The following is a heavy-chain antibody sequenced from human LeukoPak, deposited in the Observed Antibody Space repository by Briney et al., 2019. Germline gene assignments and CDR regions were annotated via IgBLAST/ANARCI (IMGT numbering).Heavy chain of an antibody. Sequence: GGSLRLSCAASGFTFSGYWMSWVRQAPGKGLEWVANIKQDGSEKYYVDSVKGQFTISRDNAKNSLYLQMNRLRAEDTAVYYCARDRSRIAARGFDYWGQGTLVTVSS. D-gene: IGHD6-6*01. J-gene: IGHJ4*02. CDR1: GFTFSGYW. CDR2: IKQDGSEK. CDR3: ARDRSRIAARGFDY. V-gene: IGHV3-7*01.